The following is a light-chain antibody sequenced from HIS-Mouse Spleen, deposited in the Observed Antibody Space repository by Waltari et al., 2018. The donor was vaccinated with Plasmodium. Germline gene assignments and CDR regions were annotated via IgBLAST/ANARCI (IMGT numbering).Light chain of an antibody. J-gene: IGKJ2*01. CDR2: LGS. CDR3: MQALQTPRYT. Sequence: IVMTQSPLSLLVTPGEPRSISRWSSQSLLHSNGYNYLDCYLQKPGQSPQLLIYLGSNRASGVPDRFSGSGSGTDFTLKISRVEAEDVGVYYCMQALQTPRYTFGQGTKLEIK. CDR1: QSLLHSNGYNY. V-gene: IGKV2-28*01.